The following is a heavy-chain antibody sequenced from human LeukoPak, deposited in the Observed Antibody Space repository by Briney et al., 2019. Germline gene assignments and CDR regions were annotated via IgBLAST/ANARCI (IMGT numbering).Heavy chain of an antibody. CDR1: GFTFSSYD. Sequence: GGSLRLSCAASGFTFSSYDMHWVRQATGKGLEWVSAIGTAGDTYYIGSVKGRFTISRENAKNSLYLQMNSLRAGDTAVYYCATGYCSSTSCQQYGYWGQGTLVTVSS. D-gene: IGHD2-2*01. J-gene: IGHJ4*02. CDR2: IGTAGDT. V-gene: IGHV3-13*01. CDR3: ATGYCSSTSCQQYGY.